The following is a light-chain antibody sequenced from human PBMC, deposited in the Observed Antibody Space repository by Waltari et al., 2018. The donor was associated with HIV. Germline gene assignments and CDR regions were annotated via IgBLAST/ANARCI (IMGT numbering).Light chain of an antibody. CDR3: SSYTNINTVV. CDR2: EVT. Sequence: QSALTQPASVSGSPGQSITISCTGATSDVGAYDYVSWYQQHPGKAPKLIIYEVTNRPAGVSNRFPGSKSGITASLTISGLQTEDEADYYCSSYTNINTVVFGGGTKLTVL. CDR1: TSDVGAYDY. J-gene: IGLJ2*01. V-gene: IGLV2-14*01.